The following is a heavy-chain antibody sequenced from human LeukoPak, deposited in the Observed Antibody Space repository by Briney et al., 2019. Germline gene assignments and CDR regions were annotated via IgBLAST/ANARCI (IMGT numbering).Heavy chain of an antibody. D-gene: IGHD3-10*01. Sequence: SETLSLTCAVYGGSFSGYYWSWIRQPPGKGLEWIGEINHSGSTNYNPSLKSRVTISVDTSKNQFSLKLNSATAADTAVYYCARRPPVRGVIVKPLYYFDYWGQGTLVTVSS. V-gene: IGHV4-34*01. J-gene: IGHJ4*02. CDR2: INHSGST. CDR1: GGSFSGYY. CDR3: ARRPPVRGVIVKPLYYFDY.